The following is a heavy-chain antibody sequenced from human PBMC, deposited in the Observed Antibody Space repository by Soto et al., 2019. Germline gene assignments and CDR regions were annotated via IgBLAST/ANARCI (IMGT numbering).Heavy chain of an antibody. Sequence: SETLSLTCTVSGGSISSGGYYWSWIRQHPGKGLEWIGYIYYSGSTYYNPSLKSRVTISVDTSKNQFSLKLSSVTAADTAVYYCARGLVGASDYWGQGTLVTGAS. CDR2: IYYSGST. J-gene: IGHJ4*02. D-gene: IGHD1-26*01. CDR1: GGSISSGGYY. V-gene: IGHV4-31*03. CDR3: ARGLVGASDY.